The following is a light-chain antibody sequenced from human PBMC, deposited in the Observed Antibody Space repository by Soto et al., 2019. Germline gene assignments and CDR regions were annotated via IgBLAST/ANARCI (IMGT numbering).Light chain of an antibody. CDR3: QQYETFSGT. CDR1: QTISSW. Sequence: DIHMTQSASTRSLWWGDRVTITCRASQTISSWLAWYQQKPGKAPKLLIYKASSLESGVPSRFSGSGSGTKFTLTIASLQPDDFATYYCQQYETFSGTFGPGTKVDIK. V-gene: IGKV1-5*03. CDR2: KAS. J-gene: IGKJ1*01.